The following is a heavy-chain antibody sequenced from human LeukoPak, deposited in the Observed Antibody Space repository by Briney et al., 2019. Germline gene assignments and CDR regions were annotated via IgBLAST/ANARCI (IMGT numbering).Heavy chain of an antibody. J-gene: IGHJ6*02. CDR1: GYTFTGYY. CDR2: INPNSGGT. Sequence: ASVKVSCKASGYTFTGYYMHWVRQAPGQGLKWMGWINPNSGGTNYAQKFQGRVTMTRDTSISTAYMELSRLRSDDTAVYYCARDPGQWLVPDYYYYGMDVWAKGPRSPSP. V-gene: IGHV1-2*02. CDR3: ARDPGQWLVPDYYYYGMDV. D-gene: IGHD6-19*01.